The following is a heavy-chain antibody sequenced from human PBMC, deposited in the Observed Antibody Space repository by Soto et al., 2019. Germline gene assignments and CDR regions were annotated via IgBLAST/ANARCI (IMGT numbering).Heavy chain of an antibody. CDR2: ISGSGGST. CDR3: AKLDDYDILTGYHVDY. V-gene: IGHV3-23*01. D-gene: IGHD3-9*01. Sequence: VPLLESGGGLVQPGGSLRLSCAASGFTFSSYAMSWVRQAPGKGLEWVSAISGSGGSTYYADSVKGRFTISRDNSKNTLYLQMNSLRAEDTAVYYCAKLDDYDILTGYHVDYWGQGTLVTVSS. J-gene: IGHJ4*02. CDR1: GFTFSSYA.